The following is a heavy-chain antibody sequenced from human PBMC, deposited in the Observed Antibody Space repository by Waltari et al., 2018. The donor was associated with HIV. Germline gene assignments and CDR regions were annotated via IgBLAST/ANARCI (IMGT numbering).Heavy chain of an antibody. V-gene: IGHV5-51*03. CDR3: AKLQNGFDF. CDR2: IYPADSDT. CDR1: GYSFLSHW. Sequence: EVQLVPSGAELKTPGESLRISCKGSGYSFLSHWLGWVRQKPGKGLEWMGSIYPADSDTKYSPSFQGQVTISADKSIGTAYLHWSSLKVADTAMYYCAKLQNGFDFWGQGTRLTVSS. J-gene: IGHJ3*01.